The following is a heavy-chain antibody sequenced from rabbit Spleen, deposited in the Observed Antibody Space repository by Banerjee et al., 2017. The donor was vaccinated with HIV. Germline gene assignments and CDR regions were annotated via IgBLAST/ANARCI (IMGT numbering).Heavy chain of an antibody. CDR2: IDPVFGIA. D-gene: IGHD3-1*01. CDR3: VRDTWNFNL. CDR1: GFTLSSYG. V-gene: IGHV1S7*01. J-gene: IGHJ4*01. Sequence: QLVESGGGLVQPGGSLKVSCKASGFTLSSYGVNWVRQAPGKGLEWIGYIDPVFGIAVYASGVNGRFTISRDNAQNTLYLQLNSLTAADTATYFCVRDTWNFNLWGPGTLVTVS.